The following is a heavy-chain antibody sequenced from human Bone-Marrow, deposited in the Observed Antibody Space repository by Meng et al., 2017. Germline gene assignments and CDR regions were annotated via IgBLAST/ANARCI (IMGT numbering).Heavy chain of an antibody. Sequence: GGSLRLSCAASGFTFSSYGMHWVRQAPGKGLEWVAVIWYDGSIKYYADSVKGQFTISRDNSKNTLYLQMNSLRAEDTAVCYCAKDIAVACTGCYSMGVWGQGTTVTVSS. D-gene: IGHD6-19*01. V-gene: IGHV3-33*06. J-gene: IGHJ6*02. CDR2: IWYDGSIK. CDR3: AKDIAVACTGCYSMGV. CDR1: GFTFSSYG.